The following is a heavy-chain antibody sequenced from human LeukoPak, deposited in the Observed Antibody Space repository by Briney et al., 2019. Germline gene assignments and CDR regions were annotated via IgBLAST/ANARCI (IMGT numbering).Heavy chain of an antibody. Sequence: PGGSLRLSCAASGFTFSSHGMHWVRQAPGKGLEWVAVIWYDGSEKYYADSVKGRFTISRDNSKNILYLQMDSLRAEDTAVYYCARDIAARRIDYWGQGTLVTVSS. CDR1: GFTFSSHG. D-gene: IGHD6-6*01. CDR2: IWYDGSEK. CDR3: ARDIAARRIDY. J-gene: IGHJ4*02. V-gene: IGHV3-33*01.